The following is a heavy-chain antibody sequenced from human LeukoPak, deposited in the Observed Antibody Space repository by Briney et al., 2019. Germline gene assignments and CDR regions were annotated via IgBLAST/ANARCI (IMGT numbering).Heavy chain of an antibody. J-gene: IGHJ4*02. V-gene: IGHV4-59*01. CDR2: IYYSGST. Sequence: PSETLSLTCTVSGGSISSYYWSWIRQPPGKGLEWIGYIYYSGSTNYNPSLKSRVTISVDTSRSQLSLKLSSVTAADTAVYYCARIEGDNSLDYWGQGTLVTVSS. D-gene: IGHD3-16*01. CDR1: GGSISSYY. CDR3: ARIEGDNSLDY.